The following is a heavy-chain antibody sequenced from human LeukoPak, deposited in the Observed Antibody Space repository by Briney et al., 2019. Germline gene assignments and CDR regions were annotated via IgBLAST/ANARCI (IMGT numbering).Heavy chain of an antibody. J-gene: IGHJ6*02. CDR2: IYYSGST. Sequence: SETLSLTCTVSGGSISSYYWSWIRQPPGKGLEWIGYIYYSGSTNYSPSLKSRVTISVDTSKNQFSLKLSSVTAADTAVYYCARDKRYYGMDVWGQGTTVTVSS. CDR3: ARDKRYYGMDV. D-gene: IGHD6-25*01. V-gene: IGHV4-59*01. CDR1: GGSISSYY.